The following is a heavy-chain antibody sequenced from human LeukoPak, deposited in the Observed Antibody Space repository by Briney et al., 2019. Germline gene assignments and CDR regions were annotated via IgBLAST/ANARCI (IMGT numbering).Heavy chain of an antibody. CDR3: AKDSGAFLISYYNNFDY. CDR2: IYSGGST. V-gene: IGHV3-53*05. CDR1: GFTVSSNY. Sequence: GSLRLSCAASGFTVSSNYMSWVRQAPGKGLEWVSVIYSGGSTHYADCVKGRFTISRDNAKNSLYLQMNSLRADGTALYYCAKDSGAFLISYYNNFDYWGQGTLVTVSS. D-gene: IGHD3-10*01. J-gene: IGHJ4*02.